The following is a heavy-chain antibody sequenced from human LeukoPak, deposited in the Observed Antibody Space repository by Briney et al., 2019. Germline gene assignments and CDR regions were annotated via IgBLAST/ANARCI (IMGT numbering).Heavy chain of an antibody. Sequence: SETLSLTCTVSGGSISSTSYYWGWIRQPPGKGLEWIGRMYTSGSTNYDPSLKSRVTMSVDTSKNQFSLKLSSVTAADTAVYYCAREVSSSWSGYYFYYMDVWGKGATVTVSS. D-gene: IGHD6-13*01. V-gene: IGHV4-39*07. CDR1: GGSISSTSYY. J-gene: IGHJ6*03. CDR2: MYTSGST. CDR3: AREVSSSWSGYYFYYMDV.